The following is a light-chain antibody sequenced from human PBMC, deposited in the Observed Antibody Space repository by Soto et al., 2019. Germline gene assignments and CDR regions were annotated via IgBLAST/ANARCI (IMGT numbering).Light chain of an antibody. V-gene: IGKV1-6*01. CDR1: QGIGND. J-gene: IGKJ4*01. CDR2: ASS. Sequence: AIQMTQSPSSLSASLGDTVTITCRASQGIGNDSGWYQQKPGKAPKVLIYASSSLQNGVPSRFSGSASGTDFTLTISSLQPEDFATYYCLQDHNYPLTFGGGTKVEVK. CDR3: LQDHNYPLT.